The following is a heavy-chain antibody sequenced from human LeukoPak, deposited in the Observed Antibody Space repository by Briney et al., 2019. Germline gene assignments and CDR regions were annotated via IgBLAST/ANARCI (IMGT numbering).Heavy chain of an antibody. CDR2: IIPIFGTA. V-gene: IGHV1-69*13. CDR3: ARAPLYDFWSGSYFDY. CDR1: GYTFTSYG. J-gene: IGHJ4*02. Sequence: SVKVSCKASGYTFTSYGISWVRQAPGQGLEWMGGIIPIFGTANYAQKFQGRVTITADESTSTAYMELSSLRSEDTAVYYCARAPLYDFWSGSYFDYWGQGTLVTVSS. D-gene: IGHD3-3*01.